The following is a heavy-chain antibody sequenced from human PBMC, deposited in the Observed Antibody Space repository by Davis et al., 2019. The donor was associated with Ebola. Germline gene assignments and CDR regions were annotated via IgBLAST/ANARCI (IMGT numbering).Heavy chain of an antibody. Sequence: PGGSLRLSCSASGFTFSYYAIHWVRQSPGKGLEYVSGLNNNGGDTYYTESVKGRFIISRDNPKNTLYLQMSSLRVEDMAVYYCVKDQGARCRDFDHWGQGTLVTVSS. J-gene: IGHJ4*02. CDR1: GFTFSYYA. V-gene: IGHV3-64D*06. CDR2: LNNNGGDT. D-gene: IGHD5-24*01. CDR3: VKDQGARCRDFDH.